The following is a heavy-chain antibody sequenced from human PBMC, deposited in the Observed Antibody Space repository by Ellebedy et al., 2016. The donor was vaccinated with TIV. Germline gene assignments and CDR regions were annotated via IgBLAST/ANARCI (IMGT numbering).Heavy chain of an antibody. Sequence: GPTLVKPTQTLTLTCTFSGFSLSTSRLSVSWIRQPPGKALEWLARIDWDDDKFYSTSLRTRLTISKDSSENQVVLTMTNMDPEDTATYYCARISSGWGFDYWGQGTLVTVSS. CDR3: ARISSGWGFDY. J-gene: IGHJ4*02. CDR1: GFSLSTSRLS. V-gene: IGHV2-70*17. CDR2: IDWDDDK. D-gene: IGHD6-19*01.